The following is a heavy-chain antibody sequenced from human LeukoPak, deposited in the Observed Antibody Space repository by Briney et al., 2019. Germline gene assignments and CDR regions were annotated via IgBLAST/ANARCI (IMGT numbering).Heavy chain of an antibody. CDR1: GYTFTSYD. CDR3: ARGGTRSPRNWFDP. V-gene: IGHV1-2*02. D-gene: IGHD1-14*01. Sequence: ASVKVSCKASGYTFTSYDINWVRQATGQGLEWMGWINPNSGGTNYAQKFQGRVTMTRDTSISTAYMELSRLRSDDTAVYYCARGGTRSPRNWFDPWGQGTLVTVSS. J-gene: IGHJ5*02. CDR2: INPNSGGT.